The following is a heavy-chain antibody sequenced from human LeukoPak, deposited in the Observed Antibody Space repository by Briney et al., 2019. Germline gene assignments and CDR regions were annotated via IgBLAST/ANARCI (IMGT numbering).Heavy chain of an antibody. CDR3: ATYFYGEYGSYYFDY. D-gene: IGHD4-17*01. CDR2: IYHRGTT. CDR1: GAFITNSHW. J-gene: IGHJ4*02. Sequence: SATLSLTCAVSGAFITNSHWWSWARQPPGKELEWIGEIYHRGTTNYNPSLQSRVTMSVDKSKNQFSLKLSSVTAADTAVYYCATYFYGEYGSYYFDYWGQGTLVTVSS. V-gene: IGHV4-4*02.